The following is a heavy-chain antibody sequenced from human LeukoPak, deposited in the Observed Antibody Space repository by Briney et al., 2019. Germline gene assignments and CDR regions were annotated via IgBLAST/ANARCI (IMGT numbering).Heavy chain of an antibody. V-gene: IGHV3-30*02. CDR1: GFTFSSYG. D-gene: IGHD6-19*01. CDR3: ARDGIAVAGSGWFQH. J-gene: IGHJ1*01. CDR2: IRYDGSNK. Sequence: PGGSLRLSCAASGFTFSSYGMHWVRQAPGKGLEWVAFIRYDGSNKYYADSVKGRFTISRDNSKNTLYLQMNSLRAEDTAVYYCARDGIAVAGSGWFQHWGQGTLVTVSS.